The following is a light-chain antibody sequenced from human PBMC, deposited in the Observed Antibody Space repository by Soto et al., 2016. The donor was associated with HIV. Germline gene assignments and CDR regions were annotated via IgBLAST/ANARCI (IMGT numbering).Light chain of an antibody. CDR2: KVS. J-gene: IGKJ1*01. CDR1: QSVNDW. CDR3: QQYNTSPWT. V-gene: IGKV1-5*03. Sequence: DIQLTQSPSTLSAAVGDRVTITCQASQSVNDWLVWYQQKPGTPPSLLIYKVSTLESGVPSRFSGVGFGTDFTLTISTLQPEDSAIYYCQQYNTSPWTFGQGTKVEI.